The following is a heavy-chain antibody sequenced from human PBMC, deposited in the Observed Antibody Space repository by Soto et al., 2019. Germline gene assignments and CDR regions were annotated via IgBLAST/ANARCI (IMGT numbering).Heavy chain of an antibody. Sequence: VKLVQSGAEVKSPGTSVKLSCQTSGFTFADYSIHWVRQAPGQGLEYMGTVDPAGNISVSPLNAQGRLSMTRDASTSTVYMELNNLRSEDTAVYYCARLSRVTFIVAWGQGTLVTVSS. J-gene: IGHJ5*02. CDR1: GFTFADYS. D-gene: IGHD3-16*02. V-gene: IGHV1-46*01. CDR2: VDPAGNIS. CDR3: ARLSRVTFIVA.